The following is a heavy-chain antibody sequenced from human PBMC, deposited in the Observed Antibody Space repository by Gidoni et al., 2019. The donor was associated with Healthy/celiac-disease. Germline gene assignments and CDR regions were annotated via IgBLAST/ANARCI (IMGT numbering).Heavy chain of an antibody. CDR3: WAVPAAIHYYYYMDV. V-gene: IGHV3-9*01. D-gene: IGHD2-2*01. CDR1: GFTFDDYA. CDR2: ISWNSGSI. J-gene: IGHJ6*03. Sequence: EVQLVESGGGLVQPGRSLRLSCAASGFTFDDYAMHWVRQAPGKGLEWVSGISWNSGSIGYADSVKGRFTISRDNAKNSLYLQMNSLRAEDTALYYCWAVPAAIHYYYYMDVWGKGTTVTVSS.